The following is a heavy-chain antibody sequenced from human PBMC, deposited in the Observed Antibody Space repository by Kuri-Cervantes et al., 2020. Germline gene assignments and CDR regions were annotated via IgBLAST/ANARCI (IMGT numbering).Heavy chain of an antibody. CDR1: GYSISSGYF. J-gene: IGHJ5*02. D-gene: IGHD2/OR15-2a*01. V-gene: IGHV4-38-2*02. CDR3: ARQPSFVILNWFDP. Sequence: SETLSLTCTVSGYSISSGYFWGWIRQPPGKGLGWIGTIYHTGSTYYNPSLKSRDTLSVDTSKNQFSLKLSSVTAADTAFYYCARQPSFVILNWFDPWGQGTLVTVSS. CDR2: IYHTGST.